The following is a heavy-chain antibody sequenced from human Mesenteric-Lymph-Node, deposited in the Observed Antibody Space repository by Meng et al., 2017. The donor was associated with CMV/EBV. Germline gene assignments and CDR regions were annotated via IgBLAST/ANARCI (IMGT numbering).Heavy chain of an antibody. CDR1: A. CDR2: ISGSGGST. D-gene: IGHD3-22*01. Sequence: AMGWVRQASGKGLEWVSAISGSGGSTYYADAVKGRFTISRDNSKNPLYLQMNSLRAEDTAVYYCAKDYFSGYYDSSGYTPPPFFDYWGQGTLVTVSS. V-gene: IGHV3-23*01. CDR3: AKDYFSGYYDSSGYTPPPFFDY. J-gene: IGHJ4*02.